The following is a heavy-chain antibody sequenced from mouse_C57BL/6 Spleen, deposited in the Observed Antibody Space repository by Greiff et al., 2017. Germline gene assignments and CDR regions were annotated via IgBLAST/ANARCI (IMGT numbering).Heavy chain of an antibody. CDR3: ASSWGYYFDY. V-gene: IGHV7-3*01. CDR1: GFTFTDYY. CDR2: IRNKANGYTT. J-gene: IGHJ2*01. Sequence: VESGGGLVQPGGSLSLSCAASGFTFTDYYMSWVRQPPGKALEWLGFIRNKANGYTTEYSASVKGRFTISRDNSQSILYLQMNALRAEDSAXFYCASSWGYYFDYWGQGTTLTVSS. D-gene: IGHD4-1*01.